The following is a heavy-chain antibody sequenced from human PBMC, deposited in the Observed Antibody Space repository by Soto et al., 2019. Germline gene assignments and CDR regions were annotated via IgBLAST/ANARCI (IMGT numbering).Heavy chain of an antibody. Sequence: EVQVVESGGGLVQPGGSLRLSCAASGFTFSSYSMNWVRQAPGKGLEWVSYISSSSGTIYNADSVKGRFTISRDNAKNSLYLQMNSLRAEDRAVYYCARGEGGMDVWGQGTTVTVSS. V-gene: IGHV3-48*01. CDR1: GFTFSSYS. J-gene: IGHJ6*02. CDR3: ARGEGGMDV. CDR2: ISSSSGTI.